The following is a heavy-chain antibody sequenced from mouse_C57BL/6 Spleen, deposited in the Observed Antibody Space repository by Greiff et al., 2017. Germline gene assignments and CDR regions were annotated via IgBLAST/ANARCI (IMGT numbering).Heavy chain of an antibody. J-gene: IGHJ2*01. V-gene: IGHV1-82*01. D-gene: IGHD5-5*01. Sequence: VQLQQSGPELVKPGASVKISCKASGYAFSRSWMNWVKQRPGKGLELIGRIYPRDGDTTYNGKFKGKATLTADKSSITAYMQLSSLTSEDSAVYFCARNGLPFDDWGQVTTLTVSS. CDR1: GYAFSRSW. CDR3: ARNGLPFDD. CDR2: IYPRDGDT.